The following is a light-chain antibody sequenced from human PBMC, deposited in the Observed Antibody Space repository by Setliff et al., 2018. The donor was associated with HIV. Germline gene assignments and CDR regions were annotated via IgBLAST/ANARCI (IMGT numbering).Light chain of an antibody. Sequence: QSALTQPASVSGSPGQSITIPCTGTSSDVGTYNFVSWYQQHPGKAPKLMIYEGSKRPSGVSNRLFGSKSGYTASLTISGLQAEDEADYYCCSYAGSTLYVFGTGTKVTVL. CDR2: EGS. V-gene: IGLV2-23*01. CDR3: CSYAGSTLYV. CDR1: SSDVGTYNF. J-gene: IGLJ1*01.